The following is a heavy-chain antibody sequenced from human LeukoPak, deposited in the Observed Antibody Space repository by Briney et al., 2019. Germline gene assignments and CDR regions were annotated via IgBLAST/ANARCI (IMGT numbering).Heavy chain of an antibody. CDR1: GFTFSSYA. V-gene: IGHV3-23*01. D-gene: IGHD3-10*01. CDR2: ISGSGGST. CDR3: AKGWFVQYVPPVV. Sequence: QPGGSLRLSCAASGFTFSSYAMSWARQAPGKGLEWVSAISGSGGSTYYADSVKGRFTISRDNSKNTLYLQMNSLRAEDTAVYYCAKGWFVQYVPPVVWGQGTMVTVSS. J-gene: IGHJ3*01.